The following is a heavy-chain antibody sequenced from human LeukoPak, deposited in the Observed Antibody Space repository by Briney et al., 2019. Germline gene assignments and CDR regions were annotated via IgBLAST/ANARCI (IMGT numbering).Heavy chain of an antibody. D-gene: IGHD3-10*01. Sequence: PGGSLRLSCAASGFTFSSYAMHWVRQAPGKGLEWVAVIWYDGSTKFYANYVKGRFTVSRDNSKNTLYLQMNILRPEDAAIYYCARDSGFGELVTYYFDYWGQGTLVTVSS. CDR2: IWYDGSTK. CDR3: ARDSGFGELVTYYFDY. J-gene: IGHJ4*02. V-gene: IGHV3-33*08. CDR1: GFTFSSYA.